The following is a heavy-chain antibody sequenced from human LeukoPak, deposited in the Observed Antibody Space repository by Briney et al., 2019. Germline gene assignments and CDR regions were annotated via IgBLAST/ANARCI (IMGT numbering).Heavy chain of an antibody. CDR3: TTGEMTTVVSILLGVDY. D-gene: IGHD4-23*01. CDR1: GFTFSNAW. CDR2: IKSKTDGGTT. Sequence: PGGSLRLSCAASGFTFSNAWMSWVRQAPGKGLEWVGRIKSKTDGGTTDYAAPVKGRFTISRDDSKNTLYLQMNSLKTEDTAVYYCTTGEMTTVVSILLGVDYWGQGTLVTVSS. J-gene: IGHJ4*02. V-gene: IGHV3-15*01.